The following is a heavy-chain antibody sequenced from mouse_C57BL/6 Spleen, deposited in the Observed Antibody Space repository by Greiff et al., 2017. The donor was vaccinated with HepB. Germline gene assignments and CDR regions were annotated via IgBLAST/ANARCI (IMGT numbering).Heavy chain of an antibody. CDR1: GYTFTEYT. J-gene: IGHJ3*01. V-gene: IGHV1-62-2*01. CDR3: ARHERDYYGSSYEAWFAY. D-gene: IGHD1-1*01. Sequence: VQLQQSGAELVKPGASVKLSCKASGYTFTEYTIHWVKQRSGQGLEWIGWFYPGSGSIKYNEKFKDKATLTADKSSSTVYMELSRLTSEDSAVYFCARHERDYYGSSYEAWFAYWGQGTLVTVSA. CDR2: FYPGSGSI.